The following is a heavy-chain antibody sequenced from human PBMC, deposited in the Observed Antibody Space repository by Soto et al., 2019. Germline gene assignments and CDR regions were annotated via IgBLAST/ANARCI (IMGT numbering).Heavy chain of an antibody. CDR1: GGSFSGYY. J-gene: IGHJ5*02. V-gene: IGHV4-34*01. CDR2: INHSGST. D-gene: IGHD2-15*01. CDR3: ARGAVRPRYCSGGSCYRGWFDP. Sequence: QVQLQQWGAGLLKPSETLSLTCAVYGGSFSGYYWSWIRQPPGKGLEWIGEINHSGSTNYNPSLKRRVTISVDTSKNQFSLKLSSVTAADTAVYYCARGAVRPRYCSGGSCYRGWFDPWGQGTLVTVSS.